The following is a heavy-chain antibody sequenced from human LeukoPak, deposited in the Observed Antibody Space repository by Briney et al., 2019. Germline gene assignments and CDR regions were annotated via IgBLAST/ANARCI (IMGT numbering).Heavy chain of an antibody. D-gene: IGHD2-2*01. CDR1: GLTLRRYS. Sequence: GWALTLSRVASGLTLRRYSMNGVRQAPGKGVDWASSISSSSSYIYYADSVKGLITSARDNTKNSLYLQMNSLKDEDTALYYCAGDREYCGSTSCHNCFDPWGQGTLVTVSS. V-gene: IGHV3-21*01. J-gene: IGHJ5*02. CDR2: ISSSSSYI. CDR3: AGDREYCGSTSCHNCFDP.